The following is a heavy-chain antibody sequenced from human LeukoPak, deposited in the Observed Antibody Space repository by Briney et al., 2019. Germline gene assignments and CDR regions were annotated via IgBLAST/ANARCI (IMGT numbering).Heavy chain of an antibody. J-gene: IGHJ4*02. CDR3: ARDLAIFGAPDY. D-gene: IGHD3-3*01. CDR1: GYTFTSYG. Sequence: ASVTVSCKASGYTFTSYGISWVRQAPGQGLEWMGWISAYNGNTNYAQNLQGRVTMTTDTSTSTAYMELRSLRFDDTAVYYCARDLAIFGAPDYWGQGTLVTVSS. CDR2: ISAYNGNT. V-gene: IGHV1-18*01.